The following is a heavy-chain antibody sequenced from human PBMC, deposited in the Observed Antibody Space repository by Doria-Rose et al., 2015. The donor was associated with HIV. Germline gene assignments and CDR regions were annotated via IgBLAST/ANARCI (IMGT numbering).Heavy chain of an antibody. CDR3: ARIKSSRWYHKYYFDF. CDR1: GVSLSSPGMG. Sequence: SGPVLVKPTETLTLTCIVSGVSLSSPGMGVSWIRQPPGKALEWLANIFSDDERSYKTSLKSRLTISSGTSKSQVVLTMTDMDPVDTATYYCARIKSSRWYHKYYFDFWGQGTLVIVSA. J-gene: IGHJ4*02. V-gene: IGHV2-26*01. D-gene: IGHD6-13*01. CDR2: IFSDDER.